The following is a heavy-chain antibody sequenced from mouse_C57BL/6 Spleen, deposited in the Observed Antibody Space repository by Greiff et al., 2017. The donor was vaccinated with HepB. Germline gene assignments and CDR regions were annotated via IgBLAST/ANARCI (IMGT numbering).Heavy chain of an antibody. J-gene: IGHJ2*01. Sequence: EVQLVESGPGLVKPSQSLSLTCSVTGYSITSGYYWNWIRQFPGNKLEWMGYISYDGSNNYNPSLKNRISITRDTSKNQFFLKLNSVTTEDTATYYCARGSSYGGYWGQGTTLTVSS. D-gene: IGHD1-1*01. V-gene: IGHV3-6*01. CDR1: GYSITSGYY. CDR3: ARGSSYGGY. CDR2: ISYDGSN.